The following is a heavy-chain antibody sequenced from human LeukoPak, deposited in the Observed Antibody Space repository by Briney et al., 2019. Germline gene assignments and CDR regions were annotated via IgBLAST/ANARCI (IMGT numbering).Heavy chain of an antibody. CDR3: AKFGSFYPYDAFDF. V-gene: IGHV3-30*02. CDR1: GFTFSSYG. J-gene: IGHJ3*01. D-gene: IGHD2-15*01. Sequence: PGGSLRLSCAASGFTFSSYGMHWVRQAPGKGLEWVAFIRYDGSNKYYADSVKGRFTISRDNSKNTLYLQMNSLRAEDTAVYYCAKFGSFYPYDAFDFWGQGTMVTVAS. CDR2: IRYDGSNK.